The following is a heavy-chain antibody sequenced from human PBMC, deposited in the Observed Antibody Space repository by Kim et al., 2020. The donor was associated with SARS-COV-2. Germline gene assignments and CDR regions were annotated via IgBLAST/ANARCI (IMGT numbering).Heavy chain of an antibody. CDR1: GGSFSGYY. CDR2: INHSGST. CDR3: ARGAVQIFGVVKRYFDY. J-gene: IGHJ4*01. Sequence: SETLSLTCAVYGGSFSGYYWSWIRQPPGKGLEWIGEINHSGSTNYNPSLKSRVTISVDTSKNQFSLKLSSVTAADTAVYYCARGAVQIFGVVKRYFDYWG. V-gene: IGHV4-34*01. D-gene: IGHD3-3*01.